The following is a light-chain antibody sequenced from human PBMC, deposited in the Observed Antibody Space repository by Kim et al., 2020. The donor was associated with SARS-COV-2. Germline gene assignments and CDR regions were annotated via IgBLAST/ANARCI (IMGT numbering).Light chain of an antibody. Sequence: SPGERATLPCRASQSVTSSYLAWYQQKPGQAPRLLIYGASSRATGIPDRFSGSGSGTDFTLTISRLEPEDFAVYYCQQYGSSPGTFGRGTKVDIK. CDR3: QQYGSSPGT. J-gene: IGKJ2*01. V-gene: IGKV3-20*01. CDR1: QSVTSSY. CDR2: GAS.